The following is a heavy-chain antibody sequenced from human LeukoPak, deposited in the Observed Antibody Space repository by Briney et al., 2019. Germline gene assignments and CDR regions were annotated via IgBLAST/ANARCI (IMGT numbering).Heavy chain of an antibody. CDR2: ISSGTSYT. CDR1: GFTFSNYY. V-gene: IGHV3-11*05. D-gene: IGHD4-17*01. J-gene: IGHJ4*02. CDR3: ARDGANDYGDYEAGFDY. Sequence: GGSLRLSCAASGFTFSNYYMSWIRQAPGKGLEWVSFISSGTSYTNYADSVKGRFTISRDNAKNSLYLQMNSLRAEDTAVYYCARDGANDYGDYEAGFDYWGQGTLVTVSS.